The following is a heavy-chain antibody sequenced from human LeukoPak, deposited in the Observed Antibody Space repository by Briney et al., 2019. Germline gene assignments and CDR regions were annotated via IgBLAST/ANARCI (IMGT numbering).Heavy chain of an antibody. J-gene: IGHJ4*02. D-gene: IGHD3-3*01. CDR1: GFTFSSYA. Sequence: PGGSLRLSCAAPGFTFSSYAMSWVRQAPGKGLEWVSAISGSGGSTYYADSVKGRFTISRDNSKNTLYLQMNSLRAEDTAVYYCASQGFTIVGVSPPPFDYWGQGTLVTVSS. CDR2: ISGSGGST. CDR3: ASQGFTIVGVSPPPFDY. V-gene: IGHV3-23*01.